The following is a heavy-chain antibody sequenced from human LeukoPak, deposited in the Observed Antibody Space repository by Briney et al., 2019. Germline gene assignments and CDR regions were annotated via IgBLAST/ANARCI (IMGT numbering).Heavy chain of an antibody. J-gene: IGHJ5*02. CDR2: ISYDGSNK. V-gene: IGHV3-30-3*01. CDR3: ARERRLSTNWFDP. D-gene: IGHD3-16*02. CDR1: GFTFSSYA. Sequence: GGSLRLSCAASGFTFSSYAMHWVRQDPGKGLECLAVISYDGSNKYYADSVKGRFTISRDNSKNTLYLQMNSLRAEDTAVYYCARERRLSTNWFDPWGQGTLVTVSS.